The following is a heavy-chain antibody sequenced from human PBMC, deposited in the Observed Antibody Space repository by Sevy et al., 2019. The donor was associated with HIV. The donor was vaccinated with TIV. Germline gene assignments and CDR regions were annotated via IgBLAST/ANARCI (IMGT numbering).Heavy chain of an antibody. D-gene: IGHD3-16*01. CDR3: IRGSYG. J-gene: IGHJ4*02. V-gene: IGHV3-73*01. Sequence: GGSLRLSCAASGFTFSGSAMHWVRQASGKGLEWVGRIRSKDNGYATAYAASVKGRFTISRDDSKNMAYLQMNSLKTEDTAGYYCIRGSYGGGQGTLVTVSS. CDR2: IRSKDNGYAT. CDR1: GFTFSGSA.